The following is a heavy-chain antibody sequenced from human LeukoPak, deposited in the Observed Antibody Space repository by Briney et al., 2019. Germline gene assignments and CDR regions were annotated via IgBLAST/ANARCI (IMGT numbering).Heavy chain of an antibody. Sequence: GGSLRLSCAASGFTFSGHSMTWVRQASGKGLEWVANINLDGSERFYVDFVKGRFTISRDNADNSMYLQMNSLRAEDTAVYYCGRVIAGAIDYWGQGTLVTVSS. CDR2: INLDGSER. D-gene: IGHD6-13*01. J-gene: IGHJ4*02. CDR1: GFTFSGHS. V-gene: IGHV3-7*01. CDR3: GRVIAGAIDY.